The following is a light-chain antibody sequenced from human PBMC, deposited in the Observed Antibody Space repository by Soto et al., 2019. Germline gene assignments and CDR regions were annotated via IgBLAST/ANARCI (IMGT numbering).Light chain of an antibody. CDR1: QSVSIN. CDR3: HQYNNWPPWT. V-gene: IGKV3-15*01. CDR2: GAS. Sequence: EVVMTQSPATLSVSPGERATLSCRASQSVSINLAWYQQKPGQAPRLLIFGASTRATGIPARFSGSGSGTELPLTISSLQSEDFAVYYCHQYNNWPPWTFGHGTKVEIK. J-gene: IGKJ1*01.